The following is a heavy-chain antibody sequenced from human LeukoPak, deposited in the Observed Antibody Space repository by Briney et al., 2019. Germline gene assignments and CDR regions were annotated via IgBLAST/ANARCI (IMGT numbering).Heavy chain of an antibody. D-gene: IGHD6-19*01. Sequence: SETLSLTCPVSGGSMRPYHWSRIRQPPAKGLEWTGYIYYSGSTNYNPSLNSRVTISVDTSKNQFSLKLSSVTAADAAMYYCARAVSGRFDDWGQGTLVTVSS. CDR3: ARAVSGRFDD. CDR1: GGSMRPYH. V-gene: IGHV4-59*08. J-gene: IGHJ4*02. CDR2: IYYSGST.